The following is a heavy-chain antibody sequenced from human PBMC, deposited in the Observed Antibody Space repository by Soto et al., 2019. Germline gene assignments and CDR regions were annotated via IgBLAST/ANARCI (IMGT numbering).Heavy chain of an antibody. D-gene: IGHD3-3*01. CDR1: RFSFACFA. CDR3: AKWSYLDY. CDR2: ISGSDGKT. Sequence: VGSLRLSCTTSRFSFACFAMTWVRQAPGKGLEWVATISGSDGKTYYADSVKGRFSISRDTSRNTLYLQMNSLRADDTAIYYCAKWSYLDYWGQGTRVTVSS. V-gene: IGHV3-23*01. J-gene: IGHJ4*02.